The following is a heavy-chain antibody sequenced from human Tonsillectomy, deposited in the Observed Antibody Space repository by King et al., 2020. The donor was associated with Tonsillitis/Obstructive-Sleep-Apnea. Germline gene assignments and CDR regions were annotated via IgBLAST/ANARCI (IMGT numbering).Heavy chain of an antibody. CDR2: ISGSGGST. CDR1: GFTFSSYA. Sequence: VQLVESGGGLVQPGGSLRLSCAASGFTFSSYAMSWVRQAPGKGLEWVSAISGSGGSTYYADSVKGRFTISRDNSKNTLYLQMNSLRAEDTAVYYCAKGAYCSSTSCYMNDGYGMDVWGQGTTVTVSS. J-gene: IGHJ6*02. CDR3: AKGAYCSSTSCYMNDGYGMDV. V-gene: IGHV3-23*04. D-gene: IGHD2-2*02.